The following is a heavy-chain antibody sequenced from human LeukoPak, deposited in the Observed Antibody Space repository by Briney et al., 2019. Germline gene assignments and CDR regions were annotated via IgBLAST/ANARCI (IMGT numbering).Heavy chain of an antibody. CDR2: IYTSGST. CDR1: GGSISSYY. V-gene: IGHV4-4*07. J-gene: IGHJ5*02. D-gene: IGHD3-3*01. Sequence: KPSETLSLTCTVSGGSISSYYWSWIRQPAGKGLEWIGRIYTSGSTNYNPSLKSRVTMSVDTSKNQFSLKLSSVTAADTAVYYCAIKYYDFWSGYYNWFDPWGQGTLVTVSS. CDR3: AIKYYDFWSGYYNWFDP.